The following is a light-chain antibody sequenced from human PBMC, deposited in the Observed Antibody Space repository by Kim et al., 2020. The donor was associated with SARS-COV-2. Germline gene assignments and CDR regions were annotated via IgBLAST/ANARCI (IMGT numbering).Light chain of an antibody. V-gene: IGKV1-16*01. CDR2: DVS. Sequence: DIQMTQSPSSLSASVGDRITISCRASQDIHNYLAWFQQKPGQAPKSLIYDVSILQSGDPSRFSGSGSGTHFTLTISNLQPEDFATYYCQHYNSYPLTFGGGTKVDIK. J-gene: IGKJ4*01. CDR3: QHYNSYPLT. CDR1: QDIHNY.